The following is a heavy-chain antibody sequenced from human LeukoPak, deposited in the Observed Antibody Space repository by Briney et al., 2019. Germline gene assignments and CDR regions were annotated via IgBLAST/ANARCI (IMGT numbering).Heavy chain of an antibody. CDR2: ISYDGSNK. D-gene: IGHD1-26*01. V-gene: IGHV3-30*18. CDR1: GFTFSSYG. J-gene: IGHJ4*02. CDR3: AEEVGATYPTFDY. Sequence: GGSLRLSCAASGFTFSSYGMHWVRQAPGKGLEWVAVISYDGSNKYYADSVKGRFTISRDNSKNTLYLQMNSLRAEDTALYYCAEEVGATYPTFDYWGQGTLVTVSS.